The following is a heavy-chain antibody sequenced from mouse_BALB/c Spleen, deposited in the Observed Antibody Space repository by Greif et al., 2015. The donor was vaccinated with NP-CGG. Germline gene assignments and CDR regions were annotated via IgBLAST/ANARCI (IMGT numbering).Heavy chain of an antibody. J-gene: IGHJ4*01. CDR2: ISSGSSTI. CDR1: GFTFSSFV. V-gene: IGHV5-17*02. CDR3: ARPTMTPYAMDY. Sequence: EVMLVESGGGLVQPGGSRKLSCAASGFTFSSFVMHWVRQAPEKGLEWVAYISSGSSTIYCADTVKGRFTISRDNPKNTLFLQMTSLRSEDTAMYYCARPTMTPYAMDYWGQGTSVTVSS. D-gene: IGHD2-10*01.